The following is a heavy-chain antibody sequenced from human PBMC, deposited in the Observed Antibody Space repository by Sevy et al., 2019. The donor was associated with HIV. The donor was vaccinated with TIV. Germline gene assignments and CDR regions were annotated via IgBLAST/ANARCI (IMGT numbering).Heavy chain of an antibody. J-gene: IGHJ4*02. CDR3: AKGYYYDSSGYYPIGPFDY. V-gene: IGHV3-23*01. Sequence: GGSLRLSCAASGFTFRSYGMHWVRQAPGKGLEWVSGISGSGGSTYYADSVKGRFTISRDNSKNTLYLHMNSLRAEDTAVYYCAKGYYYDSSGYYPIGPFDYWGQGTLVTVSS. CDR2: ISGSGGST. D-gene: IGHD3-22*01. CDR1: GFTFRSYG.